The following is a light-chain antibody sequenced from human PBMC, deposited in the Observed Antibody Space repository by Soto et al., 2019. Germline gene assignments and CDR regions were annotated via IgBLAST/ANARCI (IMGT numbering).Light chain of an antibody. CDR2: KAS. V-gene: IGKV1-5*03. CDR3: QRYNSYPYT. Sequence: DIQMTQSPSTLSASVGDRVTITCRASQSISSWLAWYQQKPGKAPKLLIYKASSLESGVPSRFSGSGSGTAFPRTISSLQPDDFATYYCQRYNSYPYTFGQGTKLEIK. CDR1: QSISSW. J-gene: IGKJ2*01.